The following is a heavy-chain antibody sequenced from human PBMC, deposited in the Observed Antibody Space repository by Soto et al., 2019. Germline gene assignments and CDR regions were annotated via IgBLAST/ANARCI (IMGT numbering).Heavy chain of an antibody. J-gene: IGHJ4*02. D-gene: IGHD6-13*01. CDR3: AQDLGIAAAGGFDY. V-gene: IGHV3-30*18. CDR2: ISYDGSNK. CDR1: GFTFSSYG. Sequence: QVQLVESGGGVVQPGRSLRLSCAASGFTFSSYGMHWVRQAPGKGLEWVAVISYDGSNKYYADSVKGRFTISRDNSKNTLYLHMNSLRAEDTAVYYCAQDLGIAAAGGFDYWGQGTLVTVSS.